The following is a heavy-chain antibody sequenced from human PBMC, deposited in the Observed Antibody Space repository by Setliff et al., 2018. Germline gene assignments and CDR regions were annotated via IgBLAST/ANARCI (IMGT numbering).Heavy chain of an antibody. CDR3: ARDRISRYYDSGAHAFDI. CDR1: GFTFSFHW. V-gene: IGHV3-7*03. J-gene: IGHJ3*02. D-gene: IGHD3-22*01. Sequence: GGSLRLSCAASGFTFSFHWMSWVRQAPDKGLEWVASINQDGGGESYVDSVKGRFTISRDNAKNSLYLQMNSLRAEDTAVYYCARDRISRYYDSGAHAFDIWGQGTMVTVSS. CDR2: INQDGGGE.